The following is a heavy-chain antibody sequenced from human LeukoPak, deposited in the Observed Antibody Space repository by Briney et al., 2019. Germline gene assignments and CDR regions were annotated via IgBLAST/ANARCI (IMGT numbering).Heavy chain of an antibody. V-gene: IGHV3-21*01. CDR1: GFTFSSFS. Sequence: GSLRLSCAASGFTFSSFSMDRVRQASGEGLEWVSSITRSNYIYYADSVKGRFTISRDNAKNSLYLQMNSLRAEDTAVYYCAREMLAAVAAQSWGQGTLVTVSS. J-gene: IGHJ5*02. CDR3: AREMLAAVAAQS. CDR2: ITRSNYI. D-gene: IGHD6-19*01.